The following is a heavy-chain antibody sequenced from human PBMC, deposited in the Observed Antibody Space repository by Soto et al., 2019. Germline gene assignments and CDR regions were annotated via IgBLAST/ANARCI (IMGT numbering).Heavy chain of an antibody. CDR1: GFTFSSYG. D-gene: IGHD2-2*01. J-gene: IGHJ6*02. Sequence: GGSLRLSCAASGFTFSSYGMHWVRQAPGKGLEWVAVIWYDGSNKYYADSVKGRFTISRDNSKNTLYLQMNSLRAEDTAVYYCAREKIVVVPAAMLQHDYYYYYGMDVWGQGTTVTVSS. CDR3: AREKIVVVPAAMLQHDYYYYYGMDV. V-gene: IGHV3-33*01. CDR2: IWYDGSNK.